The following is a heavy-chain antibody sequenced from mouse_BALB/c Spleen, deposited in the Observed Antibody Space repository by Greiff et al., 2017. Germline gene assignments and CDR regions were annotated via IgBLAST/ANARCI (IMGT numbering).Heavy chain of an antibody. CDR1: GFTFSSYG. J-gene: IGHJ3*01. D-gene: IGHD2-3*01. CDR3: ARRGDGYYAY. CDR2: ISSGGSYT. Sequence: EVQRVESGGDLVKPGGSLKLSCAASGFTFSSYGMSWVRQTPDKRLEWVATISSGGSYTYYPDSVKGRFTISRDNAKNTRYLQMSSLKSEDTAMYYCARRGDGYYAYWGQGTLVTVSA. V-gene: IGHV5-6*01.